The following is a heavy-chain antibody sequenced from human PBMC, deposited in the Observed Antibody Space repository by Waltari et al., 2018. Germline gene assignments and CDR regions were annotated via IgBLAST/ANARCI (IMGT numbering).Heavy chain of an antibody. CDR1: GFTFSSYA. J-gene: IGHJ6*03. CDR2: ISGSGGST. V-gene: IGHV3-23*04. CDR3: AKGFRYYDSSGYYPPPFYMDV. Sequence: EVQLVESGGGLVQPGGSLRLSCAASGFTFSSYAMSWVRQAPGKGLGGVSAISGSGGSTYYADSVKGRFTISRDNSKNTLYLQMNSLRAEDTAVYYCAKGFRYYDSSGYYPPPFYMDVWGKGTTVTVSS. D-gene: IGHD3-22*01.